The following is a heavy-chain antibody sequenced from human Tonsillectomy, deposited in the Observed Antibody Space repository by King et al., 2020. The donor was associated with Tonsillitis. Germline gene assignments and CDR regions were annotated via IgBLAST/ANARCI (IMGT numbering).Heavy chain of an antibody. V-gene: IGHV3-7*02. CDR2: IHRGGSAK. CDR1: GLTFSNYW. Sequence: VQLVESGGGLVQPGGSLRLTWAGSGLTFSNYWMGWVRPAPGKGLEWVANIHRGGSAKYYVDSVKGRFTISRDNAKNSLYLRMNSLRGEDTAVYYCTKNGGEWGQGTLVTVSS. D-gene: IGHD2-21*01. CDR3: TKNGGE. J-gene: IGHJ4*02.